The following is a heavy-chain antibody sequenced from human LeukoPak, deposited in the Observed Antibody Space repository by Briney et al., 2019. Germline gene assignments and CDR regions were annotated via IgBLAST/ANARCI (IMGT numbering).Heavy chain of an antibody. CDR2: IYHSGNI. J-gene: IGHJ5*02. Sequence: PSEALSLTCTVSGYSISSGYYWGWIRQPPGKGLEWIGSIYHSGNIYYNPSLKSRVTISVDTSKNQFSLKLSSVTAADTAVYYCARLRGATVAHNWFDPWGQGTLVTVSS. D-gene: IGHD6-19*01. CDR1: GYSISSGYY. CDR3: ARLRGATVAHNWFDP. V-gene: IGHV4-38-2*02.